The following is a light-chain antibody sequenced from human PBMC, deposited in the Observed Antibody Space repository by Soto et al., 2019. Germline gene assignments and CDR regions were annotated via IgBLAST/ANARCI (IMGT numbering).Light chain of an antibody. Sequence: EIVFTQAPATLSLSPGERATLSCRASPSVTNYLAWYQQKPGQAPRLIIYGAFNRATGIPARFSGSGSGTDFTLTIRRLETADFAVYYCQKRNIWPPVTFGQGKRLEIK. V-gene: IGKV3-11*01. J-gene: IGKJ5*01. CDR3: QKRNIWPPVT. CDR2: GAF. CDR1: PSVTNY.